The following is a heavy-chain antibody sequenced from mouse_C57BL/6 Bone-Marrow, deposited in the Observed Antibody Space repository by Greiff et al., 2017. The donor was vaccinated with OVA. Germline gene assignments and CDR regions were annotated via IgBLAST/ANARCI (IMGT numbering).Heavy chain of an antibody. D-gene: IGHD1-1*01. Sequence: VQLQQSGTELVKPGASVKLSCKASGYTFTSYWMHWVKQRPGQGLEWIGNINPSNGGTNYNEKFKSKATLTVDKSSSTAYMQLSSLTSEDSAVYYCARSGYGSSQAWFAYWGQGTLVTVSA. CDR1: GYTFTSYW. CDR2: INPSNGGT. V-gene: IGHV1-53*01. CDR3: ARSGYGSSQAWFAY. J-gene: IGHJ3*01.